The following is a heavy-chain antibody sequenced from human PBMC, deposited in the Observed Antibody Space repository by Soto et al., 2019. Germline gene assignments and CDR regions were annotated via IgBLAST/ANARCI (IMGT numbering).Heavy chain of an antibody. J-gene: IGHJ3*02. CDR2: ISGSGGST. V-gene: IGHV3-23*01. CDR1: GFTFSSYA. D-gene: IGHD6-19*01. Sequence: GGSLRLSCAASGFTFSSYAMSWVRQAPGKGLEWVSAISGSGGSTYYADSVKGRFTISRDNSKNTLYLQMNSLRAEDTAVYYCARARGVAGTYDAFDIWGQGTMVTVSS. CDR3: ARARGVAGTYDAFDI.